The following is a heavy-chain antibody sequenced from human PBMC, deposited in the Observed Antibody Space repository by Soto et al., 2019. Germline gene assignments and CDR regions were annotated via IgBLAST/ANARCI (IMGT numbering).Heavy chain of an antibody. D-gene: IGHD3-3*01. CDR1: GGTFSSYA. CDR2: IIPIFGTA. V-gene: IGHV1-69*12. CDR3: AGGKGVAIKYYYYYGMDV. Sequence: QVQLVQSGAEVKKPGSSVKVSCKASGGTFSSYAISWVRQAPGQGLEWMGGIIPIFGTANYAQKFQGRVTITADXXTXKXXMELSSLRSEDTAVYYCAGGKGVAIKYYYYYGMDVWGQGTTVTVSS. J-gene: IGHJ6*02.